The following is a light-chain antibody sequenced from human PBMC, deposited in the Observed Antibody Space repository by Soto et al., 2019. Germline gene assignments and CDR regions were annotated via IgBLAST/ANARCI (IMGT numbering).Light chain of an antibody. V-gene: IGKV3-20*01. Sequence: VLTQSPGTLSLSPGEGATLSCRASQRVASDLAWYLQKPGQPPRLLIYDASIRATGIPDRISGSGSERDFTLTISRLEPEDFAVYYCQQYGSSPLTFGGGTKVDIK. CDR2: DAS. CDR1: QRVASD. J-gene: IGKJ4*01. CDR3: QQYGSSPLT.